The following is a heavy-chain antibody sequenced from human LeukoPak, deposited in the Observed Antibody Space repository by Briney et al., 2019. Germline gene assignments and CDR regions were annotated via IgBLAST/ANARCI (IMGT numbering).Heavy chain of an antibody. D-gene: IGHD4-11*01. J-gene: IGHJ4*02. V-gene: IGHV5-51*01. Sequence: PGESLKISCKGSVYSFTDYWIGWVRQMPGKGLEWMGIIYPGDSDTRYSPSFQGQVTISAANSITTAYLQWSSLKASDTAIYYCARAPTSLSNPYYFDSWGQGTLVAVSS. CDR3: ARAPTSLSNPYYFDS. CDR1: VYSFTDYW. CDR2: IYPGDSDT.